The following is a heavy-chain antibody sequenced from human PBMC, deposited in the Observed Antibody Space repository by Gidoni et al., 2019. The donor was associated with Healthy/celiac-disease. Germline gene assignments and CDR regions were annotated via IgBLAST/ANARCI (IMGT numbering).Heavy chain of an antibody. J-gene: IGHJ6*02. V-gene: IGHV1-18*01. CDR1: GYTCTSSG. CDR3: ARDSSSGCYPYYYYGIDV. CDR2: ISAYNGNT. D-gene: IGHD6-19*01. Sequence: QDKLVQSGAEVKKPGDSVKVSCKASGYTCTSSGISGVRQAPGQGLEWMGWISAYNGNTNYAQKLQGRVTMTTNTATTTAYMELRSLRSHDTAVYYCARDSSSGCYPYYYYGIDVWGQGTTVTVSS.